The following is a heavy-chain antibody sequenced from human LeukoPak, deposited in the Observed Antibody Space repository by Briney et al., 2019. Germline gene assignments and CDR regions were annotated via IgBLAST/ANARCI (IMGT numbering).Heavy chain of an antibody. D-gene: IGHD2-2*01. V-gene: IGHV4-34*01. CDR3: ARVGGDIVVVPAARRPAPYFDY. Sequence: SETLSLTCAVYGGSFSGNYWSWIRQPPGKGLEWTGEINYSGSTNYNPSLKSRVTISVDTSKNQFSLKLSSVTAADTAVYYCARVGGDIVVVPAARRPAPYFDYWGQGDLVTVSS. CDR2: INYSGST. J-gene: IGHJ4*02. CDR1: GGSFSGNY.